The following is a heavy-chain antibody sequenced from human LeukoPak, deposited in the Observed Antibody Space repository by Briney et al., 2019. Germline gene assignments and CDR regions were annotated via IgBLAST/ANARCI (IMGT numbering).Heavy chain of an antibody. CDR1: GGTFSSHG. D-gene: IGHD5-24*01. J-gene: IGHJ4*02. Sequence: ASVKASCKASGGTFSSHGISWVRQAPGQGLEWMGRIIPILGIANYAQKFQGRVTITADKSTSTAYMELSSLRSEDTAVYYCARVGGDGYRFDYWGQGTLVTVSS. V-gene: IGHV1-69*04. CDR3: ARVGGDGYRFDY. CDR2: IIPILGIA.